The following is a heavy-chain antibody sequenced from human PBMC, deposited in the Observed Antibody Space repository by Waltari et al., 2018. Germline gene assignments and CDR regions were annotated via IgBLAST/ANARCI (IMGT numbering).Heavy chain of an antibody. J-gene: IGHJ4*02. Sequence: QVQLQQWGAGLLKPSETLSLTCAVYGGSFSGYYWSWIRQPPGRGLEWIGEINHSGSTNYNPSLKSRVTIAGDTSKNQFSLKLSSVTAADTAVYYGAGGSRLGYCSSTSGGFHYWGQGTLVTVSS. CDR1: GGSFSGYY. CDR3: AGGSRLGYCSSTSGGFHY. D-gene: IGHD2-2*01. V-gene: IGHV4-34*01. CDR2: INHSGST.